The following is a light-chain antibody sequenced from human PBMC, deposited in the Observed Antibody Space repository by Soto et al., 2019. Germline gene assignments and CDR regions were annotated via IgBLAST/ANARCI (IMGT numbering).Light chain of an antibody. CDR1: QSVSSNY. J-gene: IGKJ2*01. V-gene: IGKV3-20*01. CDR2: GAS. CDR3: QHYGRSAYT. Sequence: EIVLTQSPGTLSLSPGERATLSCSASQSVSSNYLAWYQQKPGQALRLLIYGASRRATGISDRFSGSGSGTDFPLTISRLEPEDFAVYYCQHYGRSAYTFGQGTTLEIK.